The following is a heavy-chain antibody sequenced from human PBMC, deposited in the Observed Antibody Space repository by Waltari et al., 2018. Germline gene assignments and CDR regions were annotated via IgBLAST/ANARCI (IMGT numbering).Heavy chain of an antibody. V-gene: IGHV4-4*07. D-gene: IGHD3-3*01. CDR1: DTSFNDAY. Sequence: QVQLQESGPGLLKSSETLSLTCTVSDTSFNDAYWTWIRQAPGKGLECIGLITPTGITNYNPSLKSRVTMSIVTSEKQFSLRLNSVTAADTAVYYCARDFGHTFDYWGQGTLVTVSS. CDR3: ARDFGHTFDY. J-gene: IGHJ4*02. CDR2: ITPTGIT.